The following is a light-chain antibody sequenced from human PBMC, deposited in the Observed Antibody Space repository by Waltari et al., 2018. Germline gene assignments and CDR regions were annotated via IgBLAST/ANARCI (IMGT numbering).Light chain of an antibody. CDR3: AAYTSTNTVI. J-gene: IGLJ2*01. V-gene: IGLV2-14*01. Sequence: QSALTQPASVSGSPGQSITISCTGTNSDIGYYNYVSWYQQYPGKAPKLMSFDVTRWPSVVSLRFSGSKAGNTASLTISGLQAEDEADYFCAAYTSTNTVIFGGGTKVTVL. CDR2: DVT. CDR1: NSDIGYYNY.